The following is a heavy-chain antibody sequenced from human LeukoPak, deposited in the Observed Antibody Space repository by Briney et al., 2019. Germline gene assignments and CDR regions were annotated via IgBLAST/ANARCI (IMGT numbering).Heavy chain of an antibody. CDR2: IYHTGST. V-gene: IGHV4-4*02. D-gene: IGHD3-3*01. CDR1: GGSISSSNW. J-gene: IGHJ2*01. CDR3: ARHQGVVDL. Sequence: SETLSLTCAVSGGSISSSNWWIWVRQPPGKGLEWIGEIYHTGSTNYNPSLKSRVTISVDTSKNQFSLKLSSVTVADTAVYYCARHQGVVDLWGRGSLVTVSS.